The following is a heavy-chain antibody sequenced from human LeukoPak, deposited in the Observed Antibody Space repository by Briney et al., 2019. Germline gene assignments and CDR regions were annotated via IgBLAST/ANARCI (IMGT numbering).Heavy chain of an antibody. V-gene: IGHV4-59*01. J-gene: IGHJ4*02. CDR3: ARTNDYSDYGYFDL. D-gene: IGHD4/OR15-4a*01. CDR2: VYYGGST. Sequence: SETLSLTCSVSGDFMSNDYWSWIRQSPGNGLEWIGLVYYGGSTKVNPSLRSRVALSINTSKKLFSLTLTSVTSADTAVYFCARTNDYSDYGYFDLWGQGLLVTVSS. CDR1: GDFMSNDY.